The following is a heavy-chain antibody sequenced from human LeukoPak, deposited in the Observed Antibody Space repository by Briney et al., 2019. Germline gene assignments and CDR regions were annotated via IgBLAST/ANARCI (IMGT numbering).Heavy chain of an antibody. CDR1: GGSFSGYY. Sequence: SETLSLTCAVYGGSFSGYYWSRIRQPPGKGLEWIGEINHSGSTNYNPSLKSRVTISVDTSKNQFSLKLSSVTAADTAVYYCARGRRYYDSSGYGDYWGQGTLVTVSS. D-gene: IGHD3-22*01. J-gene: IGHJ4*02. CDR3: ARGRRYYDSSGYGDY. V-gene: IGHV4-34*01. CDR2: INHSGST.